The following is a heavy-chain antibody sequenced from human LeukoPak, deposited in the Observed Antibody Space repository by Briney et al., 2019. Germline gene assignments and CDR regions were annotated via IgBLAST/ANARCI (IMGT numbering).Heavy chain of an antibody. CDR2: IYYGGST. J-gene: IGHJ3*02. CDR3: ARWGQSGDAFDI. Sequence: SETLSLTCTVSDGSISRYYWSWIRQPPGKGLEWVGYIYYGGSTKYNPSLKSRVTISVDTSKNQFSLKLTSVTAADTAVYYCARWGQSGDAFDIWGQGTMVTVSP. V-gene: IGHV4-59*01. D-gene: IGHD1-26*01. CDR1: DGSISRYY.